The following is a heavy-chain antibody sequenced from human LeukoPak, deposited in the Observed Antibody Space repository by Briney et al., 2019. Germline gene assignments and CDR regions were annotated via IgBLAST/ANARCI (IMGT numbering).Heavy chain of an antibody. CDR3: ARVYYDFWSGYYNPSYYYYGMDV. CDR2: IWYDGSNR. V-gene: IGHV3-33*01. Sequence: PGGSVRLSCAASGFTFSSYGMHWVRQAPGKGLEWVAVIWYDGSNRYYADSVKGRFTISRDNSKNTLYLQMNSLRAEDTAVYYCARVYYDFWSGYYNPSYYYYGMDVWGQGTTVTVSS. J-gene: IGHJ6*02. D-gene: IGHD3-3*01. CDR1: GFTFSSYG.